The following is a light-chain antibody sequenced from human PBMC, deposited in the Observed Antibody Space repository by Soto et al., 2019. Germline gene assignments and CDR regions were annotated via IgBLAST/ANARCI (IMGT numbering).Light chain of an antibody. CDR1: SSDVRAYNY. Sequence: QSALTQPPSASGSPGQSVTISCTGTSSDVRAYNYVSWYQHRPGKAPKLMIYEVTKRPSGVPDRFSGAKSGNTASLTVSGLQAEDEADYYCTSHAGTNNFPYVFGTGTKVTVL. J-gene: IGLJ1*01. CDR3: TSHAGTNNFPYV. CDR2: EVT. V-gene: IGLV2-8*01.